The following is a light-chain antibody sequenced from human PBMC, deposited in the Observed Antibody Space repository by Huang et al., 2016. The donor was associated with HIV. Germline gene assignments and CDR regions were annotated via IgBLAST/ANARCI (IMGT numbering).Light chain of an antibody. CDR3: QQRSNRPLT. CDR1: QSVNTF. V-gene: IGKV3-11*01. CDR2: DAA. J-gene: IGKJ4*01. Sequence: EIVLTQSPATLSLSPGERATLSCRASQSVNTFLAWYHQKPGQAPRLLIYDAANRATGIPARFSVSGSGTDFTLTISSLEPEDFAVYYCQQRSNRPLTFGGGTKVEIK.